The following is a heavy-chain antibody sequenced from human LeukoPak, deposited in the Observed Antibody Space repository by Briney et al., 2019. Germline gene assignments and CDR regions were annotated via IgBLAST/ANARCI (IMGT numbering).Heavy chain of an antibody. J-gene: IGHJ4*02. CDR3: AKDGGWLQLGY. D-gene: IGHD5-24*01. CDR2: ISGSGGST. Sequence: GGSLRLSCAASGLIFSSYAMSWVRQAPGKGLEWVSAISGSGGSTYYADSVKGRFTISRDNSKNTLYLQMNSLRAEDTAVYYCAKDGGWLQLGYWGQGTLVTVSS. V-gene: IGHV3-23*01. CDR1: GLIFSSYA.